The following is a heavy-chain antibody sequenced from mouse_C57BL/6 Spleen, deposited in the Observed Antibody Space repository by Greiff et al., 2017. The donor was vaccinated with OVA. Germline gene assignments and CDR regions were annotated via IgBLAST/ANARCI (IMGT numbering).Heavy chain of an antibody. D-gene: IGHD4-1*01. CDR3: ARWQPSWDGSFAY. V-gene: IGHV1-22*01. Sequence: EVQLQQSGPELVKPGASVKMSCKASGYTFTDYNMHWVKQSHGKSLEWIGYINPNNGGTSYNQKFKGKATLTVNKSSSTAYMELRSLTSEDSAVYYCARWQPSWDGSFAYWGQGTLVTVSA. CDR2: INPNNGGT. CDR1: GYTFTDYN. J-gene: IGHJ3*01.